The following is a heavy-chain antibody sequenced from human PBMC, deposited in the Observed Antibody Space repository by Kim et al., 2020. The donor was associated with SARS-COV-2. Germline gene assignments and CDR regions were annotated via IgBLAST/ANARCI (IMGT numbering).Heavy chain of an antibody. J-gene: IGHJ2*01. CDR3: ARGRARHYWYFDL. Sequence: YTPPLKNRVTISVDTSQNPFSLKLGSVTAADTAVYYCARGRARHYWYFDLWGRGTLVTVSS. V-gene: IGHV4-34*01.